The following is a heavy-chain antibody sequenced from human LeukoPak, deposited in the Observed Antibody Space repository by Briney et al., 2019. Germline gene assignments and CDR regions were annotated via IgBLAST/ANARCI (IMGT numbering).Heavy chain of an antibody. CDR3: AKDAPGYLWYYYYYGMDV. D-gene: IGHD3-22*01. J-gene: IGHJ6*02. Sequence: GGSLRLSCAASGFTFSSYDMTWVRQAPGKGLEWVSSISGSGGTTYYADSVKGRFTIPRDNSKNTLYLQMNSLRAEDTAVYYCAKDAPGYLWYYYYYGMDVWGQGTTVTVSS. CDR1: GFTFSSYD. V-gene: IGHV3-23*01. CDR2: ISGSGGTT.